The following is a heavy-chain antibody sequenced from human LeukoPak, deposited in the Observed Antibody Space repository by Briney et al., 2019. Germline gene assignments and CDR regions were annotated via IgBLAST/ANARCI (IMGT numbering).Heavy chain of an antibody. V-gene: IGHV4-61*02. Sequence: PSQTLSLTCTVSGGSISSGSYYWSWIRQPAGKGLEWIGRIYTSGSTNYNPSLKSRVTISVDTSKSQFSLKLSSVTAADTAVYYCARDLRYCSGGSCYSRWFDHWGQGTLVTVSS. CDR2: IYTSGST. J-gene: IGHJ5*02. D-gene: IGHD2-15*01. CDR1: GGSISSGSYY. CDR3: ARDLRYCSGGSCYSRWFDH.